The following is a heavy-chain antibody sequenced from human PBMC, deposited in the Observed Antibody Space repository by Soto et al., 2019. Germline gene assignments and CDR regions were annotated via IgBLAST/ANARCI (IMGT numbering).Heavy chain of an antibody. Sequence: QVQLVQSGAEVKKPGSSVKVSCKASGGTSSSYAISWVRQAPGQGLEWMGGIIPIFGTANYAQKFQGRVTITADESTSTAYMELSSLRSEDTAVYYCARGYYYDSSGYYSNAYYFDYWGQGTLVTVSS. J-gene: IGHJ4*02. D-gene: IGHD3-22*01. CDR3: ARGYYYDSSGYYSNAYYFDY. CDR1: GGTSSSYA. CDR2: IIPIFGTA. V-gene: IGHV1-69*01.